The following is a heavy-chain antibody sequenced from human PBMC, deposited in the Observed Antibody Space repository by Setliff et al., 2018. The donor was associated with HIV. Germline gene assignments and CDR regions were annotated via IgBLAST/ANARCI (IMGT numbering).Heavy chain of an antibody. V-gene: IGHV1-69*10. CDR1: GGTFSDFR. D-gene: IGHD6-13*01. CDR3: ARDKGIREAASLDY. Sequence: GASVKVSCKASGGTFSDFRITWVRQAPGQGLEWMGEITPSVGITNYAQKFQGRVTISADESTATAYIELSSLTSQDTAVYYCARDKGIREAASLDYWGQGSLVTVSS. J-gene: IGHJ4*02. CDR2: ITPSVGIT.